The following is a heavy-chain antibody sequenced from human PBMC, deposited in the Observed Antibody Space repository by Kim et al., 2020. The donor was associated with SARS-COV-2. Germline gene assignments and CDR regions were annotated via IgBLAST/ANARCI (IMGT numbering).Heavy chain of an antibody. Sequence: GGSLRLSCAASGFTVSDEYMSWVRQAPGKGLEWVSVLYAGGNTYYPDSVKGRFTISRDNSKNTLYLQMNSLRADDTAVYYCARNALAAAHTAFEIWGQGTMVTVSS. CDR3: ARNALAAAHTAFEI. CDR2: LYAGGNT. J-gene: IGHJ3*02. V-gene: IGHV3-53*01. CDR1: GFTVSDEY. D-gene: IGHD6-13*01.